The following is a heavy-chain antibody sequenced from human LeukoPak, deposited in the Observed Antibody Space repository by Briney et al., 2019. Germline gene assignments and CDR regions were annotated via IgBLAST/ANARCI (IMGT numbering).Heavy chain of an antibody. D-gene: IGHD3-10*01. V-gene: IGHV4-39*01. CDR1: GGSIISSTYY. CDR2: IYYSGST. J-gene: IGHJ5*02. CDR3: ARLWFGNWFDP. Sequence: PSETLSLTCTVSGGSIISSTYYWGWIRQPPGKGLEWIGSIYYSGSTYYNPFLKSRVTISVDTSKNQFSLKLSSVTAADTAVYYCARLWFGNWFDPWGQGTLVAVS.